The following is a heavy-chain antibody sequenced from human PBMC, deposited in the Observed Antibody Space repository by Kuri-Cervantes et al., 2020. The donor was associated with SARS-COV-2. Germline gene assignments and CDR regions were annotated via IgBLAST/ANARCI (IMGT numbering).Heavy chain of an antibody. Sequence: ETLSLTCAVYGGSFSGYYWSWIRQPPGKGLEWVSVISGSGTGAYYADSVKGRFTISRDNSKNTLYLQMNSLRAEDTAVYFCAKDPTATTEYYYAMDVWGQGTTVTVSS. CDR3: AKDPTATTEYYYAMDV. CDR1: GGSFSGYY. J-gene: IGHJ6*02. D-gene: IGHD1-7*01. V-gene: IGHV3-23*01. CDR2: ISGSGTGA.